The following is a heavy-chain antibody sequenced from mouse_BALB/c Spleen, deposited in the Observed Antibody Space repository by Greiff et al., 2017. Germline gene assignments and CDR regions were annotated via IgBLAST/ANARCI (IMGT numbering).Heavy chain of an antibody. V-gene: IGHV1-5*01. CDR1: GYSFTSYW. D-gene: IGHD2-4*01. Sequence: VQLQQSGTVLARPGASVKMSCKASGYSFTSYWMHWVKQRPGQGLEWIGAIYPGNSDTSYNQKFKGKAKLTAVTSASTAYMELSSLTNEDSAVYYCTKGDDYDLYAMDYWGQGTSVTVSS. CDR3: TKGDDYDLYAMDY. J-gene: IGHJ4*01. CDR2: IYPGNSDT.